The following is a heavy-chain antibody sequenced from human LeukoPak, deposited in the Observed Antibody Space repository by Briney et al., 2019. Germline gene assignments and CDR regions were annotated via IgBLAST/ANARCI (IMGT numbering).Heavy chain of an antibody. CDR3: ATDAGMGSLFPEVVDP. J-gene: IGHJ5*02. D-gene: IGHD2-21*01. CDR2: FDPEDGET. Sequence: ASVKVPCKVSGYTLTELSMHWVRQAPGKGLEWMGGFDPEDGETIYAQKFQGRVTMTEDTSTDTAYMELSSLRSEDTAVYYCATDAGMGSLFPEVVDPWGQGTLVTVSP. CDR1: GYTLTELS. V-gene: IGHV1-24*01.